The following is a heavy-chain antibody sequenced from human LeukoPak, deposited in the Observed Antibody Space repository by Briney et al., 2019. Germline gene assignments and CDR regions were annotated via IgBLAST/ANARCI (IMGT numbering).Heavy chain of an antibody. V-gene: IGHV1-3*01. D-gene: IGHD4-17*01. CDR3: ARLGPHTTVTTWRAFGI. CDR2: INPTNEKT. Sequence: ASVKVSCKASGYSFRNYGMHWVRQAPGQRLEWMGWINPTNEKTKYSEKFQGRVTISRDTGASTVYMELSSLRSEDTAVYYCARLGPHTTVTTWRAFGIWGQGTMVTVSS. J-gene: IGHJ3*02. CDR1: GYSFRNYG.